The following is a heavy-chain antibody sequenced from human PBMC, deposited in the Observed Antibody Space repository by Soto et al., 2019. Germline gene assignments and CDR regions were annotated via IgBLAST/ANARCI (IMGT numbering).Heavy chain of an antibody. Sequence: PEGSLILSCAASGFTFSDDYMSWIRQAPGKGLEWVSYISSSSYTNYADSVKGRFTISRDNAKNSLYLQMNSLRAEDTAVYYCARDTYYYDSSGYYYWGQGTLVTVCS. J-gene: IGHJ4*02. V-gene: IGHV3-11*06. CDR1: GFTFSDDY. CDR2: ISSSSYT. D-gene: IGHD3-22*01. CDR3: ARDTYYYDSSGYYY.